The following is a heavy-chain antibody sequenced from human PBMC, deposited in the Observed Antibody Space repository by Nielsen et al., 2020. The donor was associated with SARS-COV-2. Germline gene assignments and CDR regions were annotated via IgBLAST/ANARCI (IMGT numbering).Heavy chain of an antibody. D-gene: IGHD2-21*02. J-gene: IGHJ4*02. Sequence: ASVKVSCKASGYTFTGYYMHWVRQAPGQGLEWMGRINPNSGGTNYAQKFQGRVTMTRDTSISTAYMELSRLRSDDTAVYYCAREDRWCGGYCYNGKVDYWGQGTLVTVSS. CDR2: INPNSGGT. V-gene: IGHV1-2*06. CDR1: GYTFTGYY. CDR3: AREDRWCGGYCYNGKVDY.